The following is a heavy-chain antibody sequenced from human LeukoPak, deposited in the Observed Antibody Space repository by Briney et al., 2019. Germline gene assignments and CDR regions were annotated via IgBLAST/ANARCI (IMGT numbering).Heavy chain of an antibody. J-gene: IGHJ6*02. V-gene: IGHV3-43*02. CDR2: INKDGSAT. CDR3: ATWAFYHSLDV. Sequence: GGSLRLSCEASGFTFDAYAMHWVRQAPGKGLEWVSLINKDGSATYYADSVKGRFTISRDNSKNSLYLQMSSLRSEDTALYYCATWAFYHSLDVWGQGTTVTVSS. CDR1: GFTFDAYA. D-gene: IGHD1-26*01.